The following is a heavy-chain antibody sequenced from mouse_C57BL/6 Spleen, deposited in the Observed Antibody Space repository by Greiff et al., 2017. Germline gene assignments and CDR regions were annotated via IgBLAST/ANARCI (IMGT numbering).Heavy chain of an antibody. CDR3: ARSGELLLDY. Sequence: VVESGASVKISCKASGYAFSSYWMNWVKQRPGKGLEWIGQIYPGDGDTNYNGKFKGKATLTADKSSSTAYMQLSSLTSEDSAVYFCARSGELLLDYWGQGTTLTVSS. CDR2: IYPGDGDT. J-gene: IGHJ2*01. V-gene: IGHV1-80*01. D-gene: IGHD1-1*01. CDR1: GYAFSSYW.